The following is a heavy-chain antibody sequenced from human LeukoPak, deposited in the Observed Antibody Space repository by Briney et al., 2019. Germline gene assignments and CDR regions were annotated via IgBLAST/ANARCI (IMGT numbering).Heavy chain of an antibody. Sequence: SETLSLTCTVSGGSISSSSYYWGWIRQPPGKGLEWIGSIYYSGSTYYNPPLKSRVTISVDTSKNQFSLKLSSVTAADTAVYYCASKNPGLGLGYCSGGSCYSFAFDIWGQGTMVTVSS. CDR3: ASKNPGLGLGYCSGGSCYSFAFDI. V-gene: IGHV4-39*07. J-gene: IGHJ3*02. D-gene: IGHD2-15*01. CDR2: IYYSGST. CDR1: GGSISSSSYY.